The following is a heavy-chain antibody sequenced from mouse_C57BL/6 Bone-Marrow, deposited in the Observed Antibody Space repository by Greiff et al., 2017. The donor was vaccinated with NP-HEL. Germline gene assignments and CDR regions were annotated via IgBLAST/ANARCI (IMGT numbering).Heavy chain of an antibody. D-gene: IGHD1-1*01. CDR3: TRNYGSSYVYAMDY. Sequence: EVQRVESGTVLARPGASVKMSCKTSGYTFTSYWMHWVKQRPGQGLEWIGAIYPGNSDTSYNQKFKGKAKLTAVTSASTAYMELSSLTNEDSAVYYCTRNYGSSYVYAMDYWGQGTSVTVSS. V-gene: IGHV1-5*01. J-gene: IGHJ4*01. CDR2: IYPGNSDT. CDR1: GYTFTSYW.